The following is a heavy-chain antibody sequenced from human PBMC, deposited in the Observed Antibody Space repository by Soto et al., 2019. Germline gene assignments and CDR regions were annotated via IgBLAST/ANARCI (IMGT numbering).Heavy chain of an antibody. V-gene: IGHV3-7*03. J-gene: IGHJ4*02. CDR2: IKQDGSEK. CDR3: ARGGLLRYFDWLLSYFDY. D-gene: IGHD3-9*01. CDR1: GFTFSSYW. Sequence: GGSLRLSCAASGFTFSSYWMSWVRQAPGKGLEWVANIKQDGSEKYYVDSVKGRFTISRDNAKNSLYLQMNSLRAEDTAVYYCARGGLLRYFDWLLSYFDYWGQGTLVTVSS.